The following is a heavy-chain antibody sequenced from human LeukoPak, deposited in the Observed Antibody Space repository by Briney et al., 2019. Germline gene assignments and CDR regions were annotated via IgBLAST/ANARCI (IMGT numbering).Heavy chain of an antibody. CDR1: GGTFSSYA. V-gene: IGHV1-69*01. Sequence: ASVKVSCKASGGTFSSYAISWVRQAPGQGLEWMGGIIPIFGTANYAQKFQGRVTITADEPTSTAYMELSSLRSEDTAVYYCARGHPTFPDTAMVYDIWGQGTMVTVSS. CDR3: ARGHPTFPDTAMVYDI. D-gene: IGHD5-18*01. J-gene: IGHJ3*02. CDR2: IIPIFGTA.